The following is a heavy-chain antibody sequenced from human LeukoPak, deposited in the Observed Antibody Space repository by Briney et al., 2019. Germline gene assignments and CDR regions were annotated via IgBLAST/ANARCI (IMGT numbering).Heavy chain of an antibody. CDR3: AREPPYYDSSGYYSDY. CDR1: GFTASSNY. V-gene: IGHV3-66*01. J-gene: IGHJ4*02. CDR2: IYSGGST. D-gene: IGHD3-22*01. Sequence: GGSLRLSCAASGFTASSNYMSWVRQAPGKGLEWVSVIYSGGSTYYADSVKGRFTISRDNSKNTLYLQMNSLRAEDTAVYYCAREPPYYDSSGYYSDYWGQGTLVTVSS.